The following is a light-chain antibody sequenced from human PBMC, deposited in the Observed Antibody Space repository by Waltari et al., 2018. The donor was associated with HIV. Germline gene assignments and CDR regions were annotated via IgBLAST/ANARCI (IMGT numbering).Light chain of an antibody. Sequence: QSALTQPASVSGSPGQSITISCPGTSSDVGSYNVVSWYQQHPGKAPKPMLYEDNKRPSGVTNSFSGSQSGNTASLTISGLQAEDEADYYCCSYTGSTTWVFGGGTKLTVL. CDR1: SSDVGSYNV. V-gene: IGLV2-23*01. CDR3: CSYTGSTTWV. J-gene: IGLJ3*02. CDR2: EDN.